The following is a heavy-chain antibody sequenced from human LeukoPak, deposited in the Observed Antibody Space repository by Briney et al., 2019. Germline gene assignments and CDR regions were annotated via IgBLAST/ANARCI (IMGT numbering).Heavy chain of an antibody. CDR2: MNPNSGNT. J-gene: IGHJ4*02. CDR1: GYTFTSYD. D-gene: IGHD3-9*01. CDR3: ARDISRYFDWSSRGYYFDY. V-gene: IGHV1-8*01. Sequence: ASVKVSCKASGYTFTSYDINWVRQATGQGLEWMGWMNPNSGNTGYAQKFQGRVTMTRNTSISTAYMELSSLRSEDTAVYYCARDISRYFDWSSRGYYFDYWGQGTLVTVSS.